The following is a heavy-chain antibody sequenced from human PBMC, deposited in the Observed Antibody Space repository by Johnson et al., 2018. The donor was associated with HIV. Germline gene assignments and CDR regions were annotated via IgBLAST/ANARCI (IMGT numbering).Heavy chain of an antibody. Sequence: VQLVESGGGVVQPGRSLRLSCAASGFTFSSYAMHWVRQAPGKGLEWVGRIKSKTAGGAIDYAAPVKGNFIISRDDSTNPLFLHMNSLKTEDTAVYYCTTTTFIKATGRNRPLDIWGQGTMVTVSS. J-gene: IGHJ3*02. V-gene: IGHV3-15*01. D-gene: IGHD5-24*01. CDR1: GFTFSSYA. CDR3: TTTTFIKATGRNRPLDI. CDR2: IKSKTAGGAI.